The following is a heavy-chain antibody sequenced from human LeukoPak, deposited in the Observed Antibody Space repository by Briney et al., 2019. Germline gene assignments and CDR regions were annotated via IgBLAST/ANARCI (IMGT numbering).Heavy chain of an antibody. CDR3: ARDGIDYYDSSGYYYDY. V-gene: IGHV1-46*01. J-gene: IGHJ4*02. CDR2: INPSGGST. Sequence: GASVKASCKTSGYTFTDSYIHWVRQAPGQGLEWMGIINPSGGSTSYAQKFQGRVTMTRDMSTSTVYMELSSLRSEDTAVYYCARDGIDYYDSSGYYYDYWGQGTLVTVSS. CDR1: GYTFTDSY. D-gene: IGHD3-22*01.